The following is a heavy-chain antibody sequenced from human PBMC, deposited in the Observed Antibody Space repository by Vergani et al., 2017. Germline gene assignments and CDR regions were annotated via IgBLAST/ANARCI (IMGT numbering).Heavy chain of an antibody. V-gene: IGHV3-33*01. Sequence: QVQLVESGGGVVQPGRSLRLSCAASGFPFSSYGMHWVRQAPGKGLEGVAVIWYDGSNKYYADSVKGRFTISRDNSKNPLYLQMNSLRAEDTAVYYCARDLHGALDYWGQGTLVTVSS. CDR1: GFPFSSYG. D-gene: IGHD1-26*01. CDR2: IWYDGSNK. J-gene: IGHJ4*02. CDR3: ARDLHGALDY.